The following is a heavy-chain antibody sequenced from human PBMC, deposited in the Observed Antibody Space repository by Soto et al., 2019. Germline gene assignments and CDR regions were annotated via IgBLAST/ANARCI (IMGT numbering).Heavy chain of an antibody. D-gene: IGHD2-21*01. CDR1: GFSFRTSGVG. V-gene: IGHV2-5*02. CDR3: EEKCGTSRGFTPCKH. Sequence: ESGPTLVNPTHTLTLTCSFSGFSFRTSGVGVGWIRQPPGKALEWLALIYWDDDRRYSPSLKDRLTITKDTSKSQVVLTLTNVDTAETCPYYCEEKCGTSRGFTPCKHRGQGIPVPVAS. J-gene: IGHJ4*02. CDR2: IYWDDDR.